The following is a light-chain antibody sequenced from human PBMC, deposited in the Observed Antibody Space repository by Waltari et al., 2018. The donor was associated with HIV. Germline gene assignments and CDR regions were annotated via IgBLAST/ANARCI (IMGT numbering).Light chain of an antibody. V-gene: IGKV4-1*01. CDR1: QSVLYNSNNKNY. CDR3: QQYYSTLYS. J-gene: IGKJ2*03. CDR2: WAS. Sequence: DIVMTQSPDSLAVSLGERVTINRKSRQSVLYNSNNKNYLPWYQQKPRPPPKLLIYWASTRESGVPDRFSGSGSGTDFTLTISSLQAEDVAVYYCQQYYSTLYSFGQGTKLEIK.